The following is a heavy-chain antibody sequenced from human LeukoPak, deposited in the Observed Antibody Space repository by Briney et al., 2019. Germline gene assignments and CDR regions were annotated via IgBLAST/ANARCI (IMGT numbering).Heavy chain of an antibody. D-gene: IGHD2-15*01. CDR3: ARAGLSGGSCYAFDI. Sequence: GGSLRLSCAASGLPFSSSWMSWVRQAPGKGLEWVANIKQGGSEKYYVDSVKGRFTISRDNAKNSLYLQMNSLRAEDTAVYYCARAGLSGGSCYAFDIWGQGTMVTVSS. CDR1: GLPFSSSW. CDR2: IKQGGSEK. J-gene: IGHJ3*02. V-gene: IGHV3-7*03.